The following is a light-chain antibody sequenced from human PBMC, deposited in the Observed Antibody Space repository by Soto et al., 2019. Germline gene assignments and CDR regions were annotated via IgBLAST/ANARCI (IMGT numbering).Light chain of an antibody. CDR3: SSYAGSNNLV. Sequence: QSVLTQPASVSGSPGQSITISCTGTSSDVGDFDCVSWYQQHPGKAPKLMIYEVSDRPSGVSNRFSGSKSGNTASLTVSGLQAEDEADYYCSSYAGSNNLVFGGGTKLTVL. CDR2: EVS. J-gene: IGLJ2*01. V-gene: IGLV2-14*01. CDR1: SSDVGDFDC.